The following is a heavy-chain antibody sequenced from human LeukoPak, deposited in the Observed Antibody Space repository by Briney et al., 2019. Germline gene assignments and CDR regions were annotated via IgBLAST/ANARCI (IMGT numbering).Heavy chain of an antibody. D-gene: IGHD3-9*01. Sequence: PGRSLRLSCAASGFTFDDYAMHWVRQAPGKGLEWVSGISWNSGSIGYADSVKGRFTISRDKAKNSLYLEMNSLRSEDTALYYCAKDIVFVWLFATFDYWGQGTLVTVSS. V-gene: IGHV3-9*01. CDR3: AKDIVFVWLFATFDY. CDR2: ISWNSGSI. J-gene: IGHJ4*02. CDR1: GFTFDDYA.